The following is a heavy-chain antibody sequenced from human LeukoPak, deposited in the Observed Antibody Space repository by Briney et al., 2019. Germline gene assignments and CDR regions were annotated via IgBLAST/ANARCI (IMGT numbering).Heavy chain of an antibody. CDR3: ARGRAWGSYYYFYLDV. V-gene: IGHV1-18*01. D-gene: IGHD3-16*01. CDR1: GYTFTSYG. Sequence: ASVKVSCKASGYTFTSYGISWVRQAPGQGLEWMGWISAYNGNTNYAQKLQGRVTMTSDTSTTTVYMELSSLRSEDTAVYYCARGRAWGSYYYFYLDVWGKGTTVTISS. J-gene: IGHJ6*03. CDR2: ISAYNGNT.